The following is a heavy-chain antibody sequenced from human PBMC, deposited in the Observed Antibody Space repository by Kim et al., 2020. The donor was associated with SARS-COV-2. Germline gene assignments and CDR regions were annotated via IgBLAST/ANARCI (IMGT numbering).Heavy chain of an antibody. D-gene: IGHD3-9*01. CDR1: GYSFTSYW. Sequence: GESLKISCKGSGYSFTSYWISWVRQMPGKGLEWMGRIDPSDSYTNYSPSFQGHVTISADKSISTAYLQWSSLKASDTAMYYCARHGLFSVGRYFDWLLPDWYFDLWGRGTLVTVSS. CDR3: ARHGLFSVGRYFDWLLPDWYFDL. J-gene: IGHJ2*01. CDR2: IDPSDSYT. V-gene: IGHV5-10-1*01.